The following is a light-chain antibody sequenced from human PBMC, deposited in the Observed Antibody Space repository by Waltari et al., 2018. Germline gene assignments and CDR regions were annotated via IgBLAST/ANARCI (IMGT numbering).Light chain of an antibody. CDR2: LGS. J-gene: IGKJ1*01. Sequence: DIVMTQSPLSLPVTPGEPASISCRSSQSLLHSNGYNYVDWYLQRPGQSPQHLIYLGSYRASGVSDRFIGSGSGTDFTLRIRRVEAEDVGVYYCLQTLQTPPWTFGQGTKVEIK. CDR1: QSLLHSNGYNY. V-gene: IGKV2-28*01. CDR3: LQTLQTPPWT.